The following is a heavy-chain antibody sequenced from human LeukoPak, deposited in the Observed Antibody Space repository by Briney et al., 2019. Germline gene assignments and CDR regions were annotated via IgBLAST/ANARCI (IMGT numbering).Heavy chain of an antibody. V-gene: IGHV1-2*02. CDR1: GYTFTGYY. D-gene: IGHD6-13*01. CDR3: ARVRVSSGLYFDL. Sequence: ASVKVSCKASGYTFTGYYMHWVRQAPGQGLEWMGWINPNSGGTNYAQKFQGRVTMTRDTSISTAYMELSRLRSDDTAVYYCARVRVSSGLYFDLWGRGTLVTVSS. CDR2: INPNSGGT. J-gene: IGHJ2*01.